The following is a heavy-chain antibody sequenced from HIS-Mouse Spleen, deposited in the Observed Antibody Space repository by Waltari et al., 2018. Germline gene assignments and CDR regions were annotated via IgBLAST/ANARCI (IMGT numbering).Heavy chain of an antibody. Sequence: QVQLVESGGGVVQPGRSLRLSCAASGFTFSSYGMHWVRQAPGKGLEWVAVISYDGSNKYYADSVKGRFTISRDNSKNTLYLQMNSLRAEDTAVYYCAKDKHHAFDYWGQGTLVTVSP. CDR1: GFTFSSYG. CDR3: AKDKHHAFDY. V-gene: IGHV3-30*18. CDR2: ISYDGSNK. J-gene: IGHJ4*02.